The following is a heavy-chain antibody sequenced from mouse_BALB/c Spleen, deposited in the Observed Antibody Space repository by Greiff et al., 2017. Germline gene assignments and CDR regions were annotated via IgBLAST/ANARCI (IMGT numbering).Heavy chain of an antibody. J-gene: IGHJ4*01. D-gene: IGHD2-14*01. CDR3: ARRYRYDGDYYAMDY. CDR2: ISSGSSTI. Sequence: EVKLVESGGGLVQPGGSRKLSCAASGFTFSSFGMHWVRQAPEKGLEWVAYISSGSSTIYYADTVKGRFTISRDNPKNTLFLQMTSLRSEDTAMYYCARRYRYDGDYYAMDYWGQGTSVTVSS. V-gene: IGHV5-17*02. CDR1: GFTFSSFG.